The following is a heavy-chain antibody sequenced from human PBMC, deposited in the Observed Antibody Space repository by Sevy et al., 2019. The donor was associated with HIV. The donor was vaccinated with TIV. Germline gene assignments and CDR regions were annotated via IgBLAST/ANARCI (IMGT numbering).Heavy chain of an antibody. Sequence: GGSLRLSCAASGFIFDYYGMHWVRQAPGKGLKWVALISHDGSKKYYADSVKGRFTISRDNSKNTLYLQMNTLRRDDTAAYFCTKDPPVYGDFPYGMDVWGQGTTVTVSS. V-gene: IGHV3-30*18. CDR3: TKDPPVYGDFPYGMDV. CDR2: ISHDGSKK. J-gene: IGHJ6*02. CDR1: GFIFDYYG. D-gene: IGHD4-17*01.